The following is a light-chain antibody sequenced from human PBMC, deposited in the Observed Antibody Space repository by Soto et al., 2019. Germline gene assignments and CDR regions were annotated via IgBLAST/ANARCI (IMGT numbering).Light chain of an antibody. CDR2: GAS. J-gene: IGKJ3*01. V-gene: IGKV3-20*01. CDR3: QQYCSSQYT. Sequence: EIVLTQSPGTLSLSPGERATISCRASQSISSSYLAWYQQKPGQAPRLLLYGASSRATGIPDRFRGSGSGREFSLNISRLEPEDLAVYYCQQYCSSQYTFGPGTKVDIK. CDR1: QSISSSY.